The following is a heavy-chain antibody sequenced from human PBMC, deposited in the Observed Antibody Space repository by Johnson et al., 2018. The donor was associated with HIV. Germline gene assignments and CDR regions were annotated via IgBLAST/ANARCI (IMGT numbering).Heavy chain of an antibody. J-gene: IGHJ3*02. CDR2: LRYDGTNK. Sequence: QVQLVESGGGVVQPGGSLRLSCAASGFNFNGFGMHWVRQAPGQGLEWVAFLRYDGTNKNYGDSVKGRFTISRDNSKTTLFLQMNSLRTEDTALYYCAKSRGGYSYGYDAFDIWGQGTMVTVSS. CDR3: AKSRGGYSYGYDAFDI. CDR1: GFNFNGFG. V-gene: IGHV3-30*02. D-gene: IGHD5-18*01.